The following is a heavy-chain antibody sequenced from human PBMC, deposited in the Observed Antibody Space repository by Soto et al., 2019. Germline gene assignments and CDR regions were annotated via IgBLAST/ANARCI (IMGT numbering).Heavy chain of an antibody. V-gene: IGHV3-23*01. CDR2: ISGSGGST. D-gene: IGHD2-15*01. CDR1: GFTFSSYA. Sequence: LSLTCAASGFTFSSYAMSWVRQAPGKGLEWVSAISGSGGSTYYADSVKGRFTISRDNSKNTLYLQMNSLRAEDTAVYYCAKGGYCSGGSCHSSPPDAFDIWGQGTMVTVSS. CDR3: AKGGYCSGGSCHSSPPDAFDI. J-gene: IGHJ3*02.